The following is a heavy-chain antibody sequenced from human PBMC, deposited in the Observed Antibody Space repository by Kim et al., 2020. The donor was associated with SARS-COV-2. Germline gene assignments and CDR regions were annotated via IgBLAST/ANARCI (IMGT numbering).Heavy chain of an antibody. D-gene: IGHD3-10*01. Sequence: ASVKVSCKASGYTFTSYAMHWVRQAPGQRLEWMGWINAGNGNTKYSQKFQGRVTITRDTSASTAYMELSSLRSEDTAVYYCARDLGPWLGGWFDPWGQGTLVTVSS. CDR2: INAGNGNT. CDR3: ARDLGPWLGGWFDP. V-gene: IGHV1-3*01. J-gene: IGHJ5*02. CDR1: GYTFTSYA.